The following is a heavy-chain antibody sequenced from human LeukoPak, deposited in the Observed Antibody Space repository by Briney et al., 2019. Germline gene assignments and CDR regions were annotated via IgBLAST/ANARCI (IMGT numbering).Heavy chain of an antibody. V-gene: IGHV1-8*01. J-gene: IGHJ3*02. CDR3: ARARALRYFDWLTRTNDAFDI. CDR2: MNPNSGNT. CDR1: GYTFTSYD. Sequence: ASVKVSCKASGYTFTSYDINWVRQATGQGLEWMGWMNPNSGNTGYAQKFQGRVTMTRNTSISTAYMELSSLRSEDTAVYYCARARALRYFDWLTRTNDAFDIWGQGTMVTVSS. D-gene: IGHD3-9*01.